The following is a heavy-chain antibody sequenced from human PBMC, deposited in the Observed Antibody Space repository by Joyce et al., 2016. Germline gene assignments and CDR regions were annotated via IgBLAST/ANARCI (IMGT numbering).Heavy chain of an antibody. CDR3: ARGGISYYYAMDV. V-gene: IGHV3-21*01. J-gene: IGHJ6*02. Sequence: QLVESGGGVVKAGGSLRLSCEACGSTFSSSSMSWFRQAPGKGLEWVAAISATSYYNFHAETVRGRFTVSRDNAKKTLYLQINSLRAEDSAVFYCARGGISYYYAMDVWGQGTTVTVSS. CDR2: ISATSYYN. D-gene: IGHD3-16*01. CDR1: GSTFSSSS.